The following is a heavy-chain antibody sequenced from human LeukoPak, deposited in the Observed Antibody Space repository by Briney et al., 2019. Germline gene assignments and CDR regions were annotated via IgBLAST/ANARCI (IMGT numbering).Heavy chain of an antibody. CDR2: IYPGDFTT. V-gene: IGHV5-51*01. Sequence: GESLKISCRGSGYTFTNYWIAWVRQMPGKGLEWMGIIYPGDFTTKYSPSFQGQVTISADRSISTAYLQWSSLKASDSAMYYCARVPYSYYYMDVWGKGTTVTISS. CDR3: ARVPYSYYYMDV. D-gene: IGHD5-18*01. J-gene: IGHJ6*03. CDR1: GYTFTNYW.